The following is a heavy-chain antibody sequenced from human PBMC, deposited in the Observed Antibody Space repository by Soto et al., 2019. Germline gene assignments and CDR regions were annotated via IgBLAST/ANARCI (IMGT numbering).Heavy chain of an antibody. CDR1: GYTFTSYG. CDR2: ISAYNGNT. Sequence: QVQLVQSGAEVKKPGASVKVSCKASGYTFTSYGISWVRQAPGHGLEWMGWISAYNGNTNYAQKLQGRVTMTTDTSTSTAYMELRSLRSDDTAVYYCARLSGGPYSSSWYENWFDPWGQGTLVTVSS. CDR3: ARLSGGPYSSSWYENWFDP. D-gene: IGHD6-13*01. J-gene: IGHJ5*02. V-gene: IGHV1-18*01.